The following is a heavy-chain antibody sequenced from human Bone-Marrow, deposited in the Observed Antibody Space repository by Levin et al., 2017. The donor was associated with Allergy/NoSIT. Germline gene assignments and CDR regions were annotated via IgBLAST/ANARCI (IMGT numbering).Heavy chain of an antibody. J-gene: IGHJ4*02. CDR3: ANFYDSAGFYNY. D-gene: IGHD3-22*01. Sequence: ASVKVSCKPSGYTFTGYYIHWVRLTPGQGLEWMGRINPDTGDTYYPQTFQARVSVTRDTSISTAYLELISLKPDDTGVYYCANFYDSAGFYNYWGQGTLVTVS. CDR2: INPDTGDT. V-gene: IGHV1-2*05. CDR1: GYTFTGYY.